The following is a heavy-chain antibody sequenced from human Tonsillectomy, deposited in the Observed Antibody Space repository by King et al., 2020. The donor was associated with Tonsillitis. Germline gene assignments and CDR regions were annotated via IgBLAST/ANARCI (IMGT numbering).Heavy chain of an antibody. J-gene: IGHJ3*02. CDR2: IYYSGST. CDR3: ARDGLLWFGEGHAFDI. V-gene: IGHV4-59*01. Sequence: VQLQESGPGLVKPSETLSLTCTVSGDSISSYYWSWIRQPPGKGLEWIGYIYYSGSTNYNPSLRSRVTISVDTSKNQFSLRLSSVTAADTAVYYCARDGLLWFGEGHAFDIWGQGTMVTVSS. CDR1: GDSISSYY. D-gene: IGHD3-10*01.